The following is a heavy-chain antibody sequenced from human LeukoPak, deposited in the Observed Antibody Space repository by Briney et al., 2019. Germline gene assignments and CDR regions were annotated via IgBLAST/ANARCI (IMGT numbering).Heavy chain of an antibody. CDR1: GFTFSSYW. CDR2: IKEDGSEK. D-gene: IGHD6-13*01. J-gene: IGHJ4*02. CDR3: ASLTPQRYSSSWNSLYFDY. Sequence: PGGSLRLSCAASGFTFSSYWMSWVRQAPGKGLERVANIKEDGSEKYYVDSVKGRFTISRDNAKNSLYLQMNSLRAEDTAVYYCASLTPQRYSSSWNSLYFDYWGQGTLVTVSS. V-gene: IGHV3-7*01.